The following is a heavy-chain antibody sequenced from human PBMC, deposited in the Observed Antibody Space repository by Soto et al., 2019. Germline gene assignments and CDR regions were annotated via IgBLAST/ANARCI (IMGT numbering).Heavy chain of an antibody. V-gene: IGHV3-7*04. CDR1: GFTFSSYW. Sequence: GGSLRLSCEASGFTFSSYWMTWVRQTPGRGLEWVAYIKTDGSEINYLDSVKGRFTVSRDDSKNSLYLQMNSLRAEDTAIYYCARSARAPADWGLGTLVTVSS. J-gene: IGHJ4*02. D-gene: IGHD2-2*01. CDR2: IKTDGSEI. CDR3: ARSARAPAD.